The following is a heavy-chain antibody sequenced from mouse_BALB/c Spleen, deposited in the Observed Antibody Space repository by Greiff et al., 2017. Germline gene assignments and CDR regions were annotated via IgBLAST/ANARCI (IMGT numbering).Heavy chain of an antibody. CDR2: IYPGDGDT. J-gene: IGHJ4*01. CDR3: ARHYGYAMDY. D-gene: IGHD1-1*01. Sequence: VQLQQSGAELVRPGSSVKISCKASGYAFSSYWMNWVKQRPGQGLEWIGQIYPGDGDTNYNVKFKGKATLTADKSSSTAYMQLSSLTSEDSAVYFCARHYGYAMDYWGQGTSVTVSS. CDR1: GYAFSSYW. V-gene: IGHV1-80*01.